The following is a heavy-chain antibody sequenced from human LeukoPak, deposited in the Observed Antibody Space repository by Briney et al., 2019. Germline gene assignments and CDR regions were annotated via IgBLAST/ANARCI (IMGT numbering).Heavy chain of an antibody. CDR1: GFTFSSYG. CDR2: IRYDGSNK. D-gene: IGHD4-17*01. V-gene: IGHV3-30*02. CDR3: AKDWDTVTTLGGPGAFDI. Sequence: HPGGSLRLSCAASGFTFSSYGMHWVRQAPGKGLEWVAFIRYDGSNKYYADSVKGRFTISRDNSKNTLYLQMNSLRAEDTAVYYCAKDWDTVTTLGGPGAFDIWGQGTMVTVSS. J-gene: IGHJ3*02.